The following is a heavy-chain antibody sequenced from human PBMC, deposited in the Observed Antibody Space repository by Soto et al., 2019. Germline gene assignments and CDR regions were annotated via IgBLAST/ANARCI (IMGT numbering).Heavy chain of an antibody. Sequence: QVKLQESGPGLVNPSATRSLPGAVSGYSFSSSNWWGWTRQPPGKGLEWIGYIYFSGTTYYNPSLKSRVTMSVDTSKNQFSLKLTSVTAVDTAVYYCARREIQGPIDYWGQGTLVTVSS. D-gene: IGHD1-26*01. CDR3: ARREIQGPIDY. CDR1: GYSFSSSNW. V-gene: IGHV4-28*01. J-gene: IGHJ4*02. CDR2: IYFSGTT.